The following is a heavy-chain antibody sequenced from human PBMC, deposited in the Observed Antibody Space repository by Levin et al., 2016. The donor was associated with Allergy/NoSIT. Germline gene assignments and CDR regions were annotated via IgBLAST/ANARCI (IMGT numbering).Heavy chain of an antibody. J-gene: IGHJ4*02. V-gene: IGHV1-18*04. CDR3: ARVRIRPSNIEADY. CDR2: ISAYNGNT. CDR1: GYTFTSYG. Sequence: ASVKVSCKASGYTFTSYGISWVRQAPGQGLEWMGWISAYNGNTNYAQRLQGRVTMTTDTSTSTAYMELRSLRSDDTAVYYCARVRIRPSNIEADYWGQGTLVTVSS. D-gene: IGHD5-12*01.